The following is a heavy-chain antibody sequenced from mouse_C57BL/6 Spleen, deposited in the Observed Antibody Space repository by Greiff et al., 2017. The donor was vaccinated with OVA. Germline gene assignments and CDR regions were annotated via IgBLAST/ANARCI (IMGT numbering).Heavy chain of an antibody. CDR3: TTVTTVVATKFAY. D-gene: IGHD1-1*01. J-gene: IGHJ3*01. CDR2: IDPEDGDT. CDR1: GFTITDYY. V-gene: IGHV14-1*01. Sequence: EVQLQQSGAELVRPGASVTLSCTASGFTITDYYMHWVKQRPEQGLEWIGRIDPEDGDTEYAPKFQGKATMTADTSSNPAYLQLSSLTSEDTAVYYCTTVTTVVATKFAYWGQGTLVTVSA.